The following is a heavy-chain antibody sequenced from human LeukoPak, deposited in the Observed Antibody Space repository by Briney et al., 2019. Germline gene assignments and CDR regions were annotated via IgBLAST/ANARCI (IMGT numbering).Heavy chain of an antibody. J-gene: IGHJ3*02. CDR2: IGTAGDT. CDR3: AREGAAAGTISAFDI. CDR1: GFTFSSYD. V-gene: IGHV3-13*01. D-gene: IGHD6-13*01. Sequence: PGGSLRLSCAASGFTFSSYDMHWVRQATGKGLEWVSAIGTAGDTYYPGSVKGRFTISRENAKNSLYLQINSLRAGDTAVYYCAREGAAAGTISAFDIWGQGTMVTVSS.